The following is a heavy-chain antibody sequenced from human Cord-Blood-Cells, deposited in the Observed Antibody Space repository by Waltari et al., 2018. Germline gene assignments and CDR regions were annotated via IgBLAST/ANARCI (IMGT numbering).Heavy chain of an antibody. CDR1: GFTVSSNH. Sequence: EVQLVESGGGLIPPGGSLRLSCAASGFTVSSNHMSWVRQAPGKGLEWVSVIYSGGSTYYADSVKGRFTISRDNSKNTLYLQMNSLRAEDTAVYYCARAIVVVPAANWFDPWGQGTLVTVSS. CDR2: IYSGGST. D-gene: IGHD2-2*01. J-gene: IGHJ5*02. V-gene: IGHV3-53*01. CDR3: ARAIVVVPAANWFDP.